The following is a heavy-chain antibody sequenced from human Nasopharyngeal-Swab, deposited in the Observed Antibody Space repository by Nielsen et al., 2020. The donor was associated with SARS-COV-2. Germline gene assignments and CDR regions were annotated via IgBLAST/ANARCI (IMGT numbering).Heavy chain of an antibody. CDR2: ISSSSSYI. D-gene: IGHD3-22*01. J-gene: IGHJ4*02. CDR3: ARGSYYYDSSGYYDY. CDR1: GFTFSSYS. Sequence: GESLKISCAASGFTFSSYSMNWVRQAPGKGLEWVSSISSSSSYIYYADSVKGRFTISRDNAKNSLYLQMNSLRAEDTAVYYCARGSYYYDSSGYYDYWGQGTLVTVLL. V-gene: IGHV3-21*01.